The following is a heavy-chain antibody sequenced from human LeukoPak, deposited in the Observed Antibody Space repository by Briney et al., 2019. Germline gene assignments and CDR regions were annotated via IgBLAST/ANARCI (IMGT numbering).Heavy chain of an antibody. Sequence: GGSLRLSCAASGFTFNKSWMSWVRQAPGKGPEWVANIKEDGTQKYYVDSVRGRFTISRDNAENSLYLQMNSLRAEDTAVYYCAKDRPVRITIFGGDYYYMDVWGKGTTVTVSS. J-gene: IGHJ6*03. CDR3: AKDRPVRITIFGGDYYYMDV. D-gene: IGHD3-3*01. CDR2: IKEDGTQK. V-gene: IGHV3-7*03. CDR1: GFTFNKSW.